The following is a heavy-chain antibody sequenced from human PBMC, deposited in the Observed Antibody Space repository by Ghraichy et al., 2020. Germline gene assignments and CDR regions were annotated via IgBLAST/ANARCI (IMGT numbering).Heavy chain of an antibody. D-gene: IGHD4-17*01. CDR1: GGSFSGYY. CDR3: ANTWEYGDQTYDY. V-gene: IGHV4-34*01. J-gene: IGHJ4*02. CDR2: INHSGST. Sequence: SETLSLTCAVYGGSFSGYYWSWIRQPPGKGLEWIGEINHSGSTNYNPSLKSRVTISVDTSKNQFSLKLSSVTAADTAVYYCANTWEYGDQTYDYWGQGTLVTVSS.